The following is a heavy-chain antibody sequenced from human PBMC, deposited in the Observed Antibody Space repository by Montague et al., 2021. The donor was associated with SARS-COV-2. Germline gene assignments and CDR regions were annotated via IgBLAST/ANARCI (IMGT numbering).Heavy chain of an antibody. V-gene: IGHV4-59*08. J-gene: IGHJ4*02. Sequence: SETLSLTCTVSGDSISNYYWSWIRQPPRKGLEWIANIYFSGSTNXXPSLESRVSISVITSRNQLHLRLRPVTAADTAVYYCARHSGYYDSSCYYDYWGQGTLVTVSS. CDR1: GDSISNYY. CDR3: ARHSGYYDSSCYYDY. D-gene: IGHD3-22*01. CDR2: IYFSGST.